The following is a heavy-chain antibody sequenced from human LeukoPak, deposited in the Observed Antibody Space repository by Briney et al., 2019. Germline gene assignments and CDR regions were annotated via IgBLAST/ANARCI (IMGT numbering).Heavy chain of an antibody. CDR1: GGSFSGYY. CDR2: IYYSGST. D-gene: IGHD5-18*01. J-gene: IGHJ6*03. V-gene: IGHV4-59*01. Sequence: SETLSLTCAVYGGSFSGYYWSWIRQPPGKGLEWIGYIYYSGSTNYNPSLKSRVTISVDTSKNQFSLKLSSVTAADTAVYHCARGYLDTAMVDYYYNMDVWGKGTAVTISS. CDR3: ARGYLDTAMVDYYYNMDV.